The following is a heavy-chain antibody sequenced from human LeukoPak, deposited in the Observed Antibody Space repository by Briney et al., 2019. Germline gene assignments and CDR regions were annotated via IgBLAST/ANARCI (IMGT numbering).Heavy chain of an antibody. CDR1: GGSIINYY. CDR2: IYYSGST. J-gene: IGHJ4*02. CDR3: ARLSYYYDSSGYYPPHYFDY. V-gene: IGHV4-59*01. D-gene: IGHD3-22*01. Sequence: SETLSLTCTVSGGSIINYYWSWIRQPPGKGLEWIGHIYYSGSTNYNPSLKSRVTISVDTSKNQFSLKLSSVTAADTAVYYCARLSYYYDSSGYYPPHYFDYWGQGTLVTVSS.